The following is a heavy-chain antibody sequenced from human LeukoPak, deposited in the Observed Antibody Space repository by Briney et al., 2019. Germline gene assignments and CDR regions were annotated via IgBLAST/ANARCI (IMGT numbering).Heavy chain of an antibody. J-gene: IGHJ3*02. V-gene: IGHV3-48*04. D-gene: IGHD1-26*01. CDR2: ISSSSSSA. CDR3: ARARSIVGGTTSAFDI. Sequence: PGGSLRLSCAASGFTFSSYSMNWVRQAPGKGLEWVSYISSSSSSAYYADSVKGRFTISRDNAKNSLYLQMNSLRAEDTAVYSCARARSIVGGTTSAFDIWGQGTMVTVSS. CDR1: GFTFSSYS.